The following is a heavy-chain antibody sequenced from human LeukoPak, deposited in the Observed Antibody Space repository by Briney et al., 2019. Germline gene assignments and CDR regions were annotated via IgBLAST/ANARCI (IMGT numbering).Heavy chain of an antibody. CDR1: GYTFTGYY. Sequence: ASVKVSCKASGYTFTGYYMHWVRQAPGQGLEWMGWINPNRGGTNYAQKFQGRVTMTRDTSISTAYMELSRLRSDDTAVYYCARDDSGSYLAFDIWGQGTMVTVSS. V-gene: IGHV1-2*02. CDR2: INPNRGGT. D-gene: IGHD1-26*01. CDR3: ARDDSGSYLAFDI. J-gene: IGHJ3*02.